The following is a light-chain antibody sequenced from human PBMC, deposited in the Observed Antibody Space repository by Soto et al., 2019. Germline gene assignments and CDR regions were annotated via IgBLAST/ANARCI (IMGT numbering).Light chain of an antibody. CDR1: QSVSSN. V-gene: IGKV3-15*01. Sequence: EIVMTQSPVTLSMSPGERATHSCRASQSVSSNLAWYQQKPGQAPRLLIYGASTRTTGIPARFSGSGSGTEFTLIISSLQSEDFGVYYCQQYNNWPQTFGQGTKV. CDR2: GAS. CDR3: QQYNNWPQT. J-gene: IGKJ1*01.